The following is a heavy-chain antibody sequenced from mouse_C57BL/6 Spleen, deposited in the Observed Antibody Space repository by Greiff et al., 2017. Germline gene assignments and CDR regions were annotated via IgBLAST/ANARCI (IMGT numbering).Heavy chain of an antibody. CDR1: GYTFTSYW. V-gene: IGHV1-55*01. J-gene: IGHJ3*01. CDR2: IYPGSGST. D-gene: IGHD2-1*01. Sequence: QVQLQQPGAELVKPGASVKMSCKASGYTFTSYWITWVKQRPGQGLEWIGDIYPGSGSTNYNEKFKSKATLTVDTSSSTAYMQLSSRTSEDSAVYYCAREGIYYGNYVGFAYWGQGTLVTVSA. CDR3: AREGIYYGNYVGFAY.